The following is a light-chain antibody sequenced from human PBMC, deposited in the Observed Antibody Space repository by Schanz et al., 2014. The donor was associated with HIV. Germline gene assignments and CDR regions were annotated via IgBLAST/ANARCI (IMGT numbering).Light chain of an antibody. V-gene: IGKV3-20*01. CDR2: GAS. CDR1: QSFSSSY. Sequence: EIVLTQSPGTLSLSPGERVTLSCRASQSFSSSYLAWYQQKPGQAPRLLMYGASSRATGIPDRFSGSGSGADFTLTISRLEPEDFAVYYCQQYKDWPPLTFGGGSKVESK. CDR3: QQYKDWPPLT. J-gene: IGKJ4*01.